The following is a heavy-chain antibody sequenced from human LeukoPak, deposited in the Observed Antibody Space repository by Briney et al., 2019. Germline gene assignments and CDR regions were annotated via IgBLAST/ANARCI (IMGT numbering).Heavy chain of an antibody. Sequence: PGGSLRLSCAASGFTFDDYAMHWVRQAPGKGLEWVSLISGDGGSTYYADSVKGRFSISRDNSKNSLYLQMNSLRTEDTALYYCAKERDGYDVFDYWGQGTLVTVSS. CDR1: GFTFDDYA. V-gene: IGHV3-43*02. CDR2: ISGDGGST. D-gene: IGHD5-24*01. CDR3: AKERDGYDVFDY. J-gene: IGHJ4*02.